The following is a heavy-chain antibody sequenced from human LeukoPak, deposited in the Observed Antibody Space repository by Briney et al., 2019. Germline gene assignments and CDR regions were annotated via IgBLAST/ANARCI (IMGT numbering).Heavy chain of an antibody. CDR1: GGSISSYY. V-gene: IGHV4-4*07. CDR3: ARWYCSTTTCYYLDH. J-gene: IGHJ4*02. Sequence: SETLSLTCTVSGGSISSYYWSWIRQPAGKGLEWIGRIYTSGSTYYNPSLKSRVTMSVDTSKNQFSLRLNSVTAADTAVYYCARWYCSTTTCYYLDHWGQGTLVTVSS. D-gene: IGHD2-2*01. CDR2: IYTSGST.